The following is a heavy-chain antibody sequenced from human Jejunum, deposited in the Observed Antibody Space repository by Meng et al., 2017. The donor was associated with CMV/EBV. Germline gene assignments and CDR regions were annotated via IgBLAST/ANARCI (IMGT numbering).Heavy chain of an antibody. V-gene: IGHV3-23*01. CDR2: ISSSGFAT. CDR3: AKALSVGATAPFDS. CDR1: GFTFSTYG. Sequence: GFTFSTYGMSWVRQAPGKGLEWVSVISSSGFATYYADSVKGRFTISRDNSKNTVYLQLNSLRAEDTALYYCAKALSVGATAPFDSWGQGTLVTVSS. D-gene: IGHD1-26*01. J-gene: IGHJ4*02.